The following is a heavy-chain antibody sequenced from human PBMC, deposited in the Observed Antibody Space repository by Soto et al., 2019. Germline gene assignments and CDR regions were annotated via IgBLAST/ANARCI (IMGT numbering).Heavy chain of an antibody. CDR2: IRGNGDRT. CDR1: GFAFSNYA. Sequence: EEQLLESGGALVVPGGSLRLSYAASGFAFSNYAMTWVRQAPGKGLEWVSSIRGNGDRTYYAESVKGRFTISRDNSKSTLFLQMNSLRADDTAVYFCARAEVTAVFGFWGQGTLVTVSS. J-gene: IGHJ4*02. CDR3: ARAEVTAVFGF. D-gene: IGHD2-21*02. V-gene: IGHV3-23*01.